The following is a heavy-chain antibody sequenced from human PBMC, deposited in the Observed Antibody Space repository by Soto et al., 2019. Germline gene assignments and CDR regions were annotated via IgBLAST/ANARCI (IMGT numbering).Heavy chain of an antibody. V-gene: IGHV1-69*01. D-gene: IGHD3-9*01. Sequence: QVQLVQSGAEVKKPGSSVKVSCKASVGTFNNYGMGWVRQAPGQGLEWMGGIIPMIGRTNYAQQFQGRLTLTADASRSTAYMELRSMRSDDTAVYYCASWDYDVLTGYSYDDWGPATLVTFSS. CDR2: IIPMIGRT. CDR1: VGTFNNYG. CDR3: ASWDYDVLTGYSYDD. J-gene: IGHJ4*02.